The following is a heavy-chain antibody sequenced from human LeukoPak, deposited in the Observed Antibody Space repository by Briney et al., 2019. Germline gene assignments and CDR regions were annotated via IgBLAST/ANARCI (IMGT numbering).Heavy chain of an antibody. J-gene: IGHJ5*02. CDR3: ARSAAPSGAETNWFDP. V-gene: IGHV4-59*11. Sequence: PSETLSLTCTISGGSTSSHYWRWFRQPPGKGLEWIGDLSHMGTTNYNPSLESRGTVSGDTSKRHFSLRLSSVTAADTAVYYCARSAAPSGAETNWFDPWGQGILVIVSS. CDR1: GGSTSSHY. D-gene: IGHD4/OR15-4a*01. CDR2: LSHMGTT.